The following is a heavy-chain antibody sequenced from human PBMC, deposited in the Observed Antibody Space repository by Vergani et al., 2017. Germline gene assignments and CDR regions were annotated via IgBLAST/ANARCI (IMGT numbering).Heavy chain of an antibody. D-gene: IGHD3-10*01. Sequence: QVQLVESGGGVVQPGRSLTLSCSASGFTFSSYGMHWVRQAPGKGLEWVACIWYDGSNKRYVESVKGRFTISRDNSKNTVSLQINSLRADDTAVYYCARDFRVGATNLDSWGQGSRVTVNS. J-gene: IGHJ4*02. CDR2: IWYDGSNK. CDR1: GFTFSSYG. CDR3: ARDFRVGATNLDS. V-gene: IGHV3-33*01.